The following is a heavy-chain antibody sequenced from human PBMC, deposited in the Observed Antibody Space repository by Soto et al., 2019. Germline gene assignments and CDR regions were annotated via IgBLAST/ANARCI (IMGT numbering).Heavy chain of an antibody. J-gene: IGHJ4*02. CDR2: IYYSGST. V-gene: IGHV4-59*01. CDR3: ARAYGANCFAF. D-gene: IGHD4-17*01. Sequence: SETLSLTCTVSGGSIRSYYWSWIRQPPGKGLEWIGYIYYSGSTNYNPSLKSRVTISVDTSKNQFSLKLSSVTAADSAVNYCARAYGANCFAFWGQGTLVTVSS. CDR1: GGSIRSYY.